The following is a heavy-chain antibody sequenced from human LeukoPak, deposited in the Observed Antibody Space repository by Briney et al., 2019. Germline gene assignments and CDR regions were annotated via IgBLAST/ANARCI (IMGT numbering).Heavy chain of an antibody. V-gene: IGHV1-2*06. CDR1: GYTFTRYY. J-gene: IGHJ4*02. D-gene: IGHD6-13*01. CDR2: INPNSGGT. CDR3: ARDYSSSWYY. Sequence: GASVKVSCKASGYTFTRYYMHWVRQAPGQGLEWMGRINPNSGGTNYAQKFQGRVTMTRDTSISTAYMKLSRLRSDDTAVYYCARDYSSSWYYWGQGTLVTVSS.